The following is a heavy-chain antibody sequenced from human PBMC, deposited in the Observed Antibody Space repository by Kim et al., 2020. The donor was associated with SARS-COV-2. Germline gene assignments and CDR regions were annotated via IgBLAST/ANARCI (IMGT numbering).Heavy chain of an antibody. V-gene: IGHV3-30-3*01. D-gene: IGHD4-17*01. CDR2: ISYDGSNK. CDR3: ARDSTVTTFPLFGY. CDR1: GFTFSSYA. J-gene: IGHJ4*02. Sequence: GRSLRLSCAASGFTFSSYAMHWVRQAPGKGLEWVAVISYDGSNKYYADSVKGRFTISRDNSKNTLYLQMNSLRAEDTAVYYCARDSTVTTFPLFGYWGQGTLVTVSS.